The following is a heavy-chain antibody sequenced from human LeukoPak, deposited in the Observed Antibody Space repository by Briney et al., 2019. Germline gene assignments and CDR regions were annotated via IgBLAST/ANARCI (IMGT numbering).Heavy chain of an antibody. V-gene: IGHV3-21*01. CDR3: ARDQDSYSSGDYYFDY. Sequence: GGSLRLSCAASGFTFSSYSMNWVRQAPGKGLEWVSSISSSSSYIYYADSVKGRFTISRDNAKNSLYLQMNSLRAEDTAVYYCARDQDSYSSGDYYFDYWGQGTLVTVSS. CDR1: GFTFSSYS. D-gene: IGHD6-25*01. J-gene: IGHJ4*02. CDR2: ISSSSSYI.